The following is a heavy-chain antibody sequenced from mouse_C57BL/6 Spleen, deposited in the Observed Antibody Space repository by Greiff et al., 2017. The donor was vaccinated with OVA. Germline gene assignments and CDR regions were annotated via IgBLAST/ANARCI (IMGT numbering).Heavy chain of an antibody. D-gene: IGHD3-2*02. CDR2: IYPGSGNT. Sequence: VQLQQSGAELVRPGASVKLSCKASGYTFTDYYINWVKQRPGQGLEWIARIYPGSGNTYYNEKFKGKATLAAEKSSSTAYMQLSSLTSEDSAVYFCARRGSDYAMDYWGQGTSVTVSS. J-gene: IGHJ4*01. V-gene: IGHV1-76*01. CDR1: GYTFTDYY. CDR3: ARRGSDYAMDY.